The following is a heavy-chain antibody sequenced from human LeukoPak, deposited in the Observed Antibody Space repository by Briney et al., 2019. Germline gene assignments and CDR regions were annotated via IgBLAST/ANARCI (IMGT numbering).Heavy chain of an antibody. CDR2: ISPTGSTT. CDR1: GFSFSGHW. J-gene: IGHJ4*02. D-gene: IGHD6-6*01. CDR3: ARGPNSNWSGLDF. V-gene: IGHV3-74*01. Sequence: GGSLRLSCTASGFSFSGHWMHWARQLPGKGLVWVSRISPTGSTTSYGDSVKGRFTVSRDNAKNTLYLQVNNLRAEDTAVYYCARGPNSNWSGLDFWGQGTLLTVSS.